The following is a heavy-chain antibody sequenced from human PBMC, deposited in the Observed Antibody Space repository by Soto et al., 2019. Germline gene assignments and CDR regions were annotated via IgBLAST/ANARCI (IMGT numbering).Heavy chain of an antibody. CDR1: GGSISSYY. V-gene: IGHV4-59*01. J-gene: IGHJ5*02. CDR2: IYYSGST. D-gene: IGHD2-2*02. Sequence: QVQLQESGPGLVKPSETLSLTCTVSGGSISSYYWSWIRQPPGKGLEWSGYIYYSGSTNYNPSLKSRVTISVDTSKNQFSLKLSSVTAADTAVYYCARTNCSSTSCYTFMRGWRGDNWFDPWGQGTLVTVSS. CDR3: ARTNCSSTSCYTFMRGWRGDNWFDP.